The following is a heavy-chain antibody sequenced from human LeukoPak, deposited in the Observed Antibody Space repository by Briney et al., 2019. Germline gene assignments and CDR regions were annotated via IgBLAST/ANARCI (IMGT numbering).Heavy chain of an antibody. CDR1: GYTFTSYG. V-gene: IGHV1-18*01. CDR3: ARDGYGYDNTGYYLR. Sequence: ASVKVSCKASGYTFTSYGISWVRQAPGQGLGWMGWISGYSGNTKYAQNLQGRVTVTTDTSTSTAYMELRSLSSDDTAVYYCARDGYGYDNTGYYLRWGQGTLVTVSS. J-gene: IGHJ4*02. CDR2: ISGYSGNT. D-gene: IGHD3-22*01.